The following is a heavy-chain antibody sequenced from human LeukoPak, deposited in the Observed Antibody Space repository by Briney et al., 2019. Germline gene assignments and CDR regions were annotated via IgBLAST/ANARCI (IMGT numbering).Heavy chain of an antibody. D-gene: IGHD3-16*02. CDR3: AIPMITFGGVIATSRDIDY. Sequence: ASVKVSCKASGYTFTGYYMHWVRQAPGQGLAWMGWINPNSGGTNYAQKFQGRVTMTRDTSISTAYMELSRLRSDDTAVYYCAIPMITFGGVIATSRDIDYWGQGTLVTVSS. CDR1: GYTFTGYY. CDR2: INPNSGGT. V-gene: IGHV1-2*02. J-gene: IGHJ4*02.